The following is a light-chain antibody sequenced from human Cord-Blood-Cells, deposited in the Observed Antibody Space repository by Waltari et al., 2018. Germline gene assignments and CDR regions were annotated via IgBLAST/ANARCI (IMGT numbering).Light chain of an antibody. CDR3: QQYYSTPPWT. V-gene: IGKV1-NL1*01. CDR2: AAS. CDR1: QRISNS. J-gene: IGKJ1*01. Sequence: DIQMTQSPSSLSASVGDRVTITCRASQRISNSLAWYQQTPGKAPKLLLYAASRLESGVPSRFSGSGSGTDYTLTISSLQPEDFATYYCQQYYSTPPWTFGQGTKVEIK.